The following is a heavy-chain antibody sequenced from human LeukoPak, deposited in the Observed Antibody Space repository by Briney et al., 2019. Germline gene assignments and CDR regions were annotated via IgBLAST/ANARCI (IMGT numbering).Heavy chain of an antibody. CDR2: ISSSSSTI. CDR1: GFTFSSYS. V-gene: IGHV3-48*04. D-gene: IGHD1-14*01. J-gene: IGHJ3*02. Sequence: PGGSLRLSCAASGFTFSSYSMNWVRQAPGKGLEWVSYISSSSSTIYYADSVKGRFTISRDNPKNSLYLQMNSLRAEDTAIYYCARALISTGAVCDGFDMWGQGTMVTVSS. CDR3: ARALISTGAVCDGFDM.